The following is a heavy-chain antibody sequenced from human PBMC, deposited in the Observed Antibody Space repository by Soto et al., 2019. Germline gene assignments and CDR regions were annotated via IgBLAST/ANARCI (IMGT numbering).Heavy chain of an antibody. CDR2: IFYSGST. Sequence: SETLSLTCTVSGGSISSYYWSWIRQPPGKGLEWIGDIFYSGSTTFNPSLKSRVTISVDTSKNQFSLKLSSVTAADTAVYYCARGEERVGMPSGYWGQGTLVTVSS. CDR1: GGSISSYY. J-gene: IGHJ4*02. CDR3: ARGEERVGMPSGY. D-gene: IGHD3-16*01. V-gene: IGHV4-59*01.